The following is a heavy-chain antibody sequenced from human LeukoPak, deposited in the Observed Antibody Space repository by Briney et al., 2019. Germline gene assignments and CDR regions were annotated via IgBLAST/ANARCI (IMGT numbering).Heavy chain of an antibody. CDR3: ARLGAGPTYYDFWSGYSSFYFDY. CDR1: GGSTSSGNYY. CDR2: ISSSGNT. D-gene: IGHD3-3*01. J-gene: IGHJ4*02. Sequence: PSETLSLTCTVSGGSTSSGNYYWGWIRQPPGKGLEWIGGISSSGNTYYNPSLKSRITISIDTSKNHFSLKMSSVTAADTAVYYCARLGAGPTYYDFWSGYSSFYFDYWGQGTLVTVSS. V-gene: IGHV4-39*02.